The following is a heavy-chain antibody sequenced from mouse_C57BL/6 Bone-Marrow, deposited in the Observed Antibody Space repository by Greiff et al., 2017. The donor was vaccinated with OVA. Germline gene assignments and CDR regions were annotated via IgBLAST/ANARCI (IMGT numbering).Heavy chain of an antibody. CDR1: GYTFTSYW. D-gene: IGHD1-1*01. CDR3: ARRVFTTVVATDAMDY. V-gene: IGHV1-72*01. Sequence: VQLQQPGAELVKPGASVKLSCKASGYTFTSYWMHWVKQRPGRGLEWIGRIDPNSGGTKYNEKFKSKATLTVAKPSSTAYMQLSSLTSEDSAVYYCARRVFTTVVATDAMDYWGQGTSVTVSS. CDR2: IDPNSGGT. J-gene: IGHJ4*01.